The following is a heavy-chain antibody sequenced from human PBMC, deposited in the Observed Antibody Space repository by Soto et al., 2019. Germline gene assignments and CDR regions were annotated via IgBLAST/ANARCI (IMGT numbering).Heavy chain of an antibody. CDR2: LYSDGST. CDR3: ARMGTDYSYWFDY. J-gene: IGHJ4*02. D-gene: IGHD3-9*01. CDR1: GFTVSSNY. Sequence: VQLVESGGGLIQPGGSLRLSCAASGFTVSSNYMSWVRQAPGKGLEWVSVLYSDGSTYYADSVKGRFTISRDNSKNALYFQMNSLRAEDTAVYYCARMGTDYSYWFDYWGQGTLVTVSS. V-gene: IGHV3-53*01.